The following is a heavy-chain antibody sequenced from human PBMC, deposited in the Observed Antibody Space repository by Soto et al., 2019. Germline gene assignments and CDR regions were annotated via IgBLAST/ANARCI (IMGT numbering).Heavy chain of an antibody. Sequence: QVQLVQSGAEVKKPGASVKVSCKASGYTFSSYGVSWVRQAPGHGLEWMGWISAYNGNTNYVQKLQGRVTMTTDTSTDTAYMELRSLRSDDTAVYYCARSDILTGWFDYWGQGTLVTVSS. D-gene: IGHD3-9*01. CDR2: ISAYNGNT. V-gene: IGHV1-18*01. CDR3: ARSDILTGWFDY. J-gene: IGHJ4*02. CDR1: GYTFSSYG.